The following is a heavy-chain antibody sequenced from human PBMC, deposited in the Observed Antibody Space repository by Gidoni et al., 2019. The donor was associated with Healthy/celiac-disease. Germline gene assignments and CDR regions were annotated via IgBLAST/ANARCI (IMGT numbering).Heavy chain of an antibody. V-gene: IGHV3-66*01. CDR3: ARGLVAVAGDY. D-gene: IGHD6-19*01. CDR2: IDSGGST. Sequence: EVQLVESGGGLVQPGGSLRLSCSASGFTVSSNYMSWVRQAPGKGLEWVSVIDSGGSTYYADSVKGRFTISRDNSKNTLYLQMNSLRAEDTAVYYCARGLVAVAGDYWGQGTLVTVSS. J-gene: IGHJ4*02. CDR1: GFTVSSNY.